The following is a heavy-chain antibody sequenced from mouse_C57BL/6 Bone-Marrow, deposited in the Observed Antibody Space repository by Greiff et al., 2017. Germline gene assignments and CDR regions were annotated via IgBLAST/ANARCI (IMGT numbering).Heavy chain of an antibody. J-gene: IGHJ2*01. CDR1: GYTFTSYW. D-gene: IGHD1-2*01. V-gene: IGHV1-64*01. CDR2: IHPTSGCT. CDR3: ARWSGIYGCSKSHFDY. Sequence: QVQLQQPGAELVKPGASVKLSCKASGYTFTSYWMHWVKQRPGQGLEWIGVIHPTSGCTNYNEKFKSKATLTVDQSSSTAYMQLISLTSEDSAVXYCARWSGIYGCSKSHFDYWGQGTTLTGSS.